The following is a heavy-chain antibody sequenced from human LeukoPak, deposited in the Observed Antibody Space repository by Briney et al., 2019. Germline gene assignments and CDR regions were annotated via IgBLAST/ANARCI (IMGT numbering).Heavy chain of an antibody. J-gene: IGHJ1*01. V-gene: IGHV1-8*01. CDR2: MNLNSGNT. CDR3: ARGGRITIFGVVGEYFQH. Sequence: EASVKVSCKASGYTFTSYDINWVRQATGQGLEWMGWMNLNSGNTGYAQKFQGRVTMTRNTSISTAYMELSSLRSEDTAVYYCARGGRITIFGVVGEYFQHWGQGTLVTVSS. CDR1: GYTFTSYD. D-gene: IGHD3-3*01.